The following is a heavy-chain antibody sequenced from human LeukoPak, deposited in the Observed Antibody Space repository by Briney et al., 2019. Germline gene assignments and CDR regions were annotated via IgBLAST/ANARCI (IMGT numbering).Heavy chain of an antibody. CDR1: GFTFSAYG. D-gene: IGHD2-21*01. J-gene: IGHJ4*02. Sequence: GGSLRLSCEVSGFTFSAYGIHRVRQSPGKGLEWVAFVRYDGCDKFYADSVKGRFIVSKDNSRTTLQLQMNSLRSEDTAVYFCARGGARDIWYFAYWGQGSRVTVSS. CDR2: VRYDGCDK. CDR3: ARGGARDIWYFAY. V-gene: IGHV3-30*02.